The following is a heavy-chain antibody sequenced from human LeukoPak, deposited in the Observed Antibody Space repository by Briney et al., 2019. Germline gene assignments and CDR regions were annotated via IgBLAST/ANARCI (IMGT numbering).Heavy chain of an antibody. CDR1: GGTFSSYA. Sequence: SVKVSCKASGGTFSSYAISWVRQAPGQGLEWMGGIIPIFGTANYAQKFQGRVTITADESTSTAYMELSSLRSEDTAVYHCARAPRNSSTMLDYWGQGTLVTVSS. J-gene: IGHJ4*02. CDR2: IIPIFGTA. CDR3: ARAPRNSSTMLDY. V-gene: IGHV1-69*13. D-gene: IGHD1-14*01.